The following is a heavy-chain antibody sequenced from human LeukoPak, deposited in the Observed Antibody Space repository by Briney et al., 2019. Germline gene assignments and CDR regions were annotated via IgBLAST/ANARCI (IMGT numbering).Heavy chain of an antibody. J-gene: IGHJ4*02. D-gene: IGHD2-2*01. CDR2: INPNTGDT. V-gene: IGHV1-2*02. Sequence: ASVKVSCKASGYTFTDYYVHWVRQAPGQGPEWVGWINPNTGDTKYAQKFQGRVTMTRDTSISTAYMGLARLRSDDTAVCYCEIYCSNSSGIDRDYWGQGTLVTVSS. CDR1: GYTFTDYY. CDR3: EIYCSNSSGIDRDY.